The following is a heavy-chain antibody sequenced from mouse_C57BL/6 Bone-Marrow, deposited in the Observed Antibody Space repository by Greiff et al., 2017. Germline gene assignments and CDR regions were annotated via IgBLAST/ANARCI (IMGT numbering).Heavy chain of an antibody. Sequence: QVQLQQPGAELVKPGASVKMYCKASGYTFTSYWITWVKQRPGQGLEWIGDIYPGSGSTNYNEKFKSKATLTVDTSSSTAYMQLSSLTSEDSAVYYCARAYYSSSWFAYWGQGTLVTVSA. CDR3: ARAYYSSSWFAY. V-gene: IGHV1-55*01. D-gene: IGHD2-12*01. CDR1: GYTFTSYW. J-gene: IGHJ3*01. CDR2: IYPGSGST.